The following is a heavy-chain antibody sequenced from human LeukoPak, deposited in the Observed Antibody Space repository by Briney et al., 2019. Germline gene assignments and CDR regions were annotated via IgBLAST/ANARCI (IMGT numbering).Heavy chain of an antibody. J-gene: IGHJ6*04. CDR3: ARGPPIVVVPASVDV. D-gene: IGHD2-2*01. CDR1: GFTLSSYE. V-gene: IGHV3-48*03. Sequence: GGSLRLSCAASGFTLSSYEMNWVRQAPGKGLEWVSYISSSGSTIYYADSVKGRFTISRDNAKNSLYLQMNSLRAEDTAVYYCARGPPIVVVPASVDVWGKGTTVTVSS. CDR2: ISSSGSTI.